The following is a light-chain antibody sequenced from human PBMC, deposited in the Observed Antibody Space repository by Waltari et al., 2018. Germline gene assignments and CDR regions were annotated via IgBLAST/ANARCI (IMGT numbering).Light chain of an antibody. CDR2: YDS. J-gene: IGLJ1*01. CDR3: HVWHPDMDPGV. Sequence: SYALTQPPSVSVAPGTTARITCGGDNNGSYSVHRYQQKPGQAPLLVIFYDSDRPSGIPERFSGSNSGNTATLTISSVEAGDEAKYYCHVWHPDMDPGVFGPGTEVSV. CDR1: NNGSYS. V-gene: IGLV3-21*04.